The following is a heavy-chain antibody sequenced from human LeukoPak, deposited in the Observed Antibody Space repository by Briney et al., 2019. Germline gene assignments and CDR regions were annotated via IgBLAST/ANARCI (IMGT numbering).Heavy chain of an antibody. V-gene: IGHV4-31*03. J-gene: IGHJ6*02. CDR2: IYPSGSS. CDR1: GGFISSNDYY. CDR3: ARDRSGGLGYSKNYGMDG. D-gene: IGHD2-15*01. Sequence: SQTLSLTCTVSGGFISSNDYYWSWLRQRPGTGLDWIGYIYPSGSSYYHPSLKSRVTISVDTSETQFSLKLSSVSSADTAVYYCARDRSGGLGYSKNYGMDGGSQGRSVSV.